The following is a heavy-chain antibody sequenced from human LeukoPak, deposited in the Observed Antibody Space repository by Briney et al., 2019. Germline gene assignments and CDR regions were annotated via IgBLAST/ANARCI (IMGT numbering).Heavy chain of an antibody. CDR2: IYYSGST. D-gene: IGHD3-3*01. CDR1: GGSISSGDHY. J-gene: IGHJ4*02. V-gene: IGHV4-30-4*08. CDR3: ASRMEWSSHIDY. Sequence: TLSLTCTVSGGSISSGDHYWSWIRQPPGKGLEWIGYIYYSGSTYYNPSLKSRVTISVDTSKNQFSLKLSSVTAADTAVYYCASRMEWSSHIDYWGQGTLVTVSS.